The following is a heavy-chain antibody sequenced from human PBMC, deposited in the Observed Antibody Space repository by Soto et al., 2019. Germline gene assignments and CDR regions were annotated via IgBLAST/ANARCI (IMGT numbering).Heavy chain of an antibody. D-gene: IGHD6-19*01. CDR1: GFTFSSYA. Sequence: EVQLLESGGGLVQPGGSLRLSCAASGFTFSSYAMSWVRQAPGKGLEWVSAISGSGGSTYYADSVKGRFTISRDNSKNTLYLQMNSLRAEDTAVYYCAKDYLLAGQQWLAEEGAFDIWGQGTMVTVSS. CDR2: ISGSGGST. CDR3: AKDYLLAGQQWLAEEGAFDI. V-gene: IGHV3-23*01. J-gene: IGHJ3*02.